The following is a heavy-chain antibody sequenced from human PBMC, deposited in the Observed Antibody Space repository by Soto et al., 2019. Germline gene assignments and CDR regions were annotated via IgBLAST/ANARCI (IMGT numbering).Heavy chain of an antibody. CDR1: WYTFTGYY. D-gene: IGHD3-22*01. CDR3: AKEDSSGYYDY. CDR2: INPNSGGT. V-gene: IGHV1-2*02. Sequence: GASVKVSCTASWYTFTGYYMHWGRQAPGQGLEWMGWINPNSGGTNYAQKFQGRVTMTRDTSIRTAYMELSRLRSDDTAVYYCAKEDSSGYYDYWGQGTLVTVSS. J-gene: IGHJ4*02.